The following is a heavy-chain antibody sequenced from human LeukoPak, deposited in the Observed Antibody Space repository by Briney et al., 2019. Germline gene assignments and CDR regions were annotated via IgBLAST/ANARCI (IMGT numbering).Heavy chain of an antibody. D-gene: IGHD4-17*01. Sequence: PSETLSLTCTVSGGSISYYYWSWIRQSPGKGLEWIGYIYYSGTTNYNPSLKSRVTISVDTSKNQFSLQLRSVTAADTAVYYCARDDPQTTVPEGMDVWGQGTTVTVPS. CDR3: ARDDPQTTVPEGMDV. CDR2: IYYSGTT. V-gene: IGHV4-59*01. CDR1: GGSISYYY. J-gene: IGHJ6*02.